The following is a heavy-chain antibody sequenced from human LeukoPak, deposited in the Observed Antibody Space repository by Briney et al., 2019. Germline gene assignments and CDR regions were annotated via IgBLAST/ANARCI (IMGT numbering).Heavy chain of an antibody. D-gene: IGHD6-19*01. CDR3: ASAPKGIAVPFDY. V-gene: IGHV3-23*01. Sequence: PGGSLRLSCEASGFTFSSYAMSWVRQAPGKGLEWVSAISGSGGSTYYADSVKGRFTISRDNSKNTLYLQMNSLRAEDTAVYYCASAPKGIAVPFDYWGQGTLVTVSS. CDR1: GFTFSSYA. CDR2: ISGSGGST. J-gene: IGHJ4*02.